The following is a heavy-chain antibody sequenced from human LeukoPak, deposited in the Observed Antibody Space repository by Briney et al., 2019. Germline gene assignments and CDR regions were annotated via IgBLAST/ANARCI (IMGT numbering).Heavy chain of an antibody. CDR3: ARDRTSYYYDSSGSYYFDY. V-gene: IGHV3-74*01. Sequence: GGSLRLSCAASGFIFSSYWVHWVRHAPGKGLAWVSRINTDGSSTSYADSVKGRFTISRDNAKNSLYLQMNSLRAEDTALYYCARDRTSYYYDSSGSYYFDYWGQGTLVTVSS. J-gene: IGHJ4*02. CDR2: INTDGSST. D-gene: IGHD3-22*01. CDR1: GFIFSSYW.